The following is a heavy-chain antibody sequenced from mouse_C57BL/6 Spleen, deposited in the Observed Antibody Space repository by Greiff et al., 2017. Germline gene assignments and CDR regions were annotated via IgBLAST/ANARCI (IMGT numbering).Heavy chain of an antibody. CDR3: ARGDYYGSLYFDV. D-gene: IGHD1-1*01. V-gene: IGHV5-17*01. Sequence: EVNVVESGGGLVKPGGSLKLSCAASGFTFSDYGMHWVRQAPEKGLEWVAYISSGSSTIYYADTVKGRFTISRDNAKNTLFLQMTSLRSEDTAMYYCARGDYYGSLYFDVWGTGTTVTVSS. J-gene: IGHJ1*03. CDR1: GFTFSDYG. CDR2: ISSGSSTI.